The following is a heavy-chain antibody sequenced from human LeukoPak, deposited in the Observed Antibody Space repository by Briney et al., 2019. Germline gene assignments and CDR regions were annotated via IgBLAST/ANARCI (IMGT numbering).Heavy chain of an antibody. Sequence: SETLSLTCTVSGGSISSYYWSWIRQPPGKGLEWIGYIYYSGSTNYNPSLKSRVTISVDTSKNQFSLKLSSVTAADTAVYYCARGLGYCSSTSCYSPVYYYYYMDVWGKGTTVTVSS. J-gene: IGHJ6*03. D-gene: IGHD2-2*01. CDR2: IYYSGST. CDR3: ARGLGYCSSTSCYSPVYYYYYMDV. V-gene: IGHV4-59*01. CDR1: GGSISSYY.